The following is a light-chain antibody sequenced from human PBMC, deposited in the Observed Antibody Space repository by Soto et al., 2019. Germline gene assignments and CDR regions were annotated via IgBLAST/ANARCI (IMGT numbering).Light chain of an antibody. Sequence: EIVLTQSPATLSLSPGETATLSCRASESVSRYLAWYQQKPGQAPRRLIYDPSNRATGIPTRISGIGSGTHFTLTINRLEPDDFAVYSCQQPRRTFGGGTKVEI. J-gene: IGKJ4*01. CDR3: QQPRRT. CDR2: DPS. V-gene: IGKV3-11*01. CDR1: ESVSRY.